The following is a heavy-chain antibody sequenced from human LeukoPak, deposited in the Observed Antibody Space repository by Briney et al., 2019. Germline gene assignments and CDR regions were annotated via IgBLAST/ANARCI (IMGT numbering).Heavy chain of an antibody. D-gene: IGHD6-13*01. CDR3: AREYSSSWYLTHYYYMDV. J-gene: IGHJ6*03. CDR1: GYTFTSNA. CDR2: INTNTGNP. V-gene: IGHV7-4-1*02. Sequence: ASVKVSCKASGYTFTSNALGWVRQAPGQGLEWMGWINTNTGNPTYAQGFTGRFVFSLDTSVSTAYLQISSLKAEDTAVYYCAREYSSSWYLTHYYYMDVWGKGTTVTVSS.